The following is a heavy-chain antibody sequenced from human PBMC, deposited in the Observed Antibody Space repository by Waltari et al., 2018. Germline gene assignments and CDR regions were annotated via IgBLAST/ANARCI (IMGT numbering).Heavy chain of an antibody. CDR2: INHSGST. J-gene: IGHJ2*01. V-gene: IGHV4-34*01. D-gene: IGHD6-6*01. CDR1: GGSFSGYY. Sequence: QVQLQQWGAGLLKPSETLSLTCAVYGGSFSGYYWSWIRQPPGKGLEWIGEINHSGSTNYNPSLKSRVTISVDTSKNQFSLKLSSVTAADTAVYYCARALIAARRDNYWYFDLWGRGTLVTVSS. CDR3: ARALIAARRDNYWYFDL.